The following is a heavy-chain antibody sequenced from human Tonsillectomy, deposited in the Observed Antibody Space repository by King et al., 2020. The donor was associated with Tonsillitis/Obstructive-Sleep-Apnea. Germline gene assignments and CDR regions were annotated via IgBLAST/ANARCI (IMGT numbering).Heavy chain of an antibody. CDR3: ARRTLWSGYSYYMDV. D-gene: IGHD3-3*01. Sequence: TLKESGPVLVKPPETLTLTCTVSGFSLSNARIGGNWIRQSPGKALEWLAHIFSNYAKYYPTSLSSRLTVSKDTSKSQAVLIMTNMDPVDTATYYCARRTLWSGYSYYMDVWGKGTTVTVSS. J-gene: IGHJ6*03. V-gene: IGHV2-26*01. CDR2: IFSNYAK. CDR1: GFSLSNARIG.